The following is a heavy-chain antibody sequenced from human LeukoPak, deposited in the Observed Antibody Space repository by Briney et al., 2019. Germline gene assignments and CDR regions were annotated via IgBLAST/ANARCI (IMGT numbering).Heavy chain of an antibody. J-gene: IGHJ4*02. V-gene: IGHV3-23*01. CDR3: AKGAYDYIEIGYFDS. CDR2: LIGSSGST. CDR1: GFTSTNYA. Sequence: GGSLRLSCAASGFTSTNYAMNWVRQAPGKGLAWVSVLIGSSGSTDYADSVKGRFTISRDNSKNTLFLQMNSLRAEDTAIYYCAKGAYDYIEIGYFDSWGQGTLVTVSS. D-gene: IGHD5-12*01.